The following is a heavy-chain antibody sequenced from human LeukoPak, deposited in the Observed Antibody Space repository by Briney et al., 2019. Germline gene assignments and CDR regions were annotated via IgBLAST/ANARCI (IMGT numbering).Heavy chain of an antibody. CDR1: GGSISTNSYY. Sequence: PSETLSLTCTVSGGSISTNSYYWGWIRQPPGKGLGWIGSISYSGSTNYNPSLKSRVTISVDTSKNQFSLKLSSVTAADTAVYYCARGALRYFDWLLDYFDYWGQGTLVTVSS. J-gene: IGHJ4*02. CDR2: ISYSGST. CDR3: ARGALRYFDWLLDYFDY. V-gene: IGHV4-39*07. D-gene: IGHD3-9*01.